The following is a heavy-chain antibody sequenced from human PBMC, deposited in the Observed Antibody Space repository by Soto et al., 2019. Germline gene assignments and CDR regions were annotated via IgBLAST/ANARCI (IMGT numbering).Heavy chain of an antibody. D-gene: IGHD2-2*01. CDR1: GGSISSYY. V-gene: IGHV4-59*01. Sequence: SETLSLTCTVSGGSISSYYWSWIRQPPGKGLEWIGYIYYSGSTNYNPSLKSRVTISVDTSKNQFSLKLSSVTAADTAVYYCAVGLPAAMPTYFDYWGQGTLVTVSS. CDR2: IYYSGST. CDR3: AVGLPAAMPTYFDY. J-gene: IGHJ4*02.